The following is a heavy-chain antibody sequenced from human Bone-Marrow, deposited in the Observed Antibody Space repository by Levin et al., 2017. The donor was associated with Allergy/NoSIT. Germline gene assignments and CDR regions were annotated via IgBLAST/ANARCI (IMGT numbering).Heavy chain of an antibody. J-gene: IGHJ4*02. D-gene: IGHD3-22*01. CDR1: GFTFSNYA. CDR3: AKDFAGVIPDFFDF. CDR2: ISGSGGVT. V-gene: IGHV3-23*01. Sequence: RGESLKISCAASGFTFSNYAMSWVRQPPGKGLEWVSGISGSGGVTYYADSVKGRFTISRDNSKNTLYLQMNSLRAEDTAVYYCAKDFAGVIPDFFDFWGQGTLVTVSS.